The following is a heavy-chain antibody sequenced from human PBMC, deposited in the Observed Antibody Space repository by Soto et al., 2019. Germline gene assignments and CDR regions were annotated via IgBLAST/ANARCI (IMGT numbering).Heavy chain of an antibody. CDR2: IMPVFPTP. CDR3: ARDKDRQQLGGNYYYIMNV. CDR1: GGTFRTSA. D-gene: IGHD3-3*02. V-gene: IGHV1-69*12. Sequence: QVQLVQSGAEVKKPGSSVKVSCKTSGGTFRTSAISWVRQAPGQGLEWMGGIMPVFPTPAYAQKFQGRVTITADESTGTAYMELRSLRSEDTAVYYCARDKDRQQLGGNYYYIMNVWGQGTTVTVSS. J-gene: IGHJ6*01.